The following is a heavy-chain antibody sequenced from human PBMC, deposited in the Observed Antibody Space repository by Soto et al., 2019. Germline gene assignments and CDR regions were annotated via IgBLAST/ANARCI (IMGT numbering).Heavy chain of an antibody. Sequence: PGGSLRLSCAASGFTFSSYGMHWVRQAPGKGLEWVAVISYDGSNKYYADSVKGRFTISRDNSKNTLYLQMNSLRAEDTAVYYCAKGAPSSITMIVVVMASDALDIWGQGTMVTVSS. CDR3: AKGAPSSITMIVVVMASDALDI. J-gene: IGHJ3*02. CDR2: ISYDGSNK. V-gene: IGHV3-30*18. CDR1: GFTFSSYG. D-gene: IGHD3-22*01.